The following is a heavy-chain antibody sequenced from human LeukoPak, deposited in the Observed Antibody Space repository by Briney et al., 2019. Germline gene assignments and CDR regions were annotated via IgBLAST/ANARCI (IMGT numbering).Heavy chain of an antibody. CDR1: GFTFSSYA. V-gene: IGHV3-30*04. Sequence: GGSLRLSCAASGFTFSSYAMHWARQAPGKGLEWVAVISYDGSNKYYADSVKGRFTISRDNSKNTLYLQMNSLRAEDTAVYYCARRSSFDYWGQGALVTVSS. CDR3: ARRSSFDY. J-gene: IGHJ4*02. CDR2: ISYDGSNK.